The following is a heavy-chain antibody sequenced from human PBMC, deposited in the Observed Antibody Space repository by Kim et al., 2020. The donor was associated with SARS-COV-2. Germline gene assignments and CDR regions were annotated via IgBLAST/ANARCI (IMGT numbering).Heavy chain of an antibody. J-gene: IGHJ1*01. D-gene: IGHD3-3*01. CDR3: AKDRTGGLRFLEWLTPRAEYFQH. V-gene: IGHV3-30*18. CDR2: ISYDGSNK. Sequence: GGSLRLSCAASGFTFSSYGMHWVRQAPGKGLEWVAVISYDGSNKYYADSVKGRFTISRDNSKNTLYLQMNSLRAEDTAVYYCAKDRTGGLRFLEWLTPRAEYFQHWGQGTLVTVSS. CDR1: GFTFSSYG.